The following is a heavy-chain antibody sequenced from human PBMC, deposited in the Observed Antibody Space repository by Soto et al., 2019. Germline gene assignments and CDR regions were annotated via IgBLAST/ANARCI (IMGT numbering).Heavy chain of an antibody. CDR1: GGSISSGGYY. CDR3: ARFGYSTNIGIDY. Sequence: PSETLSLTCTVSGGSISSGGYYWSWIRQHPGKGLEWIGYIYYSGSTYYNPSLKSRVTISVDTSKNQFSLKLISVTAADTAVYYCARFGYSTNIGIDYWGQGTLVTVSS. D-gene: IGHD3-22*01. CDR2: IYYSGST. V-gene: IGHV4-31*03. J-gene: IGHJ4*02.